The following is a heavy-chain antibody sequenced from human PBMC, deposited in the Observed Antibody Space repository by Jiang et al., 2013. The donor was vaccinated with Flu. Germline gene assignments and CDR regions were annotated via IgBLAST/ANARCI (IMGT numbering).Heavy chain of an antibody. Sequence: LLKPSETLSLTCGVNGGPLSGYYWSWIRQPPGKGLEWIGEIHHSGSTNYNPSLKSRVTMSIDTSKNQFSLNLTSVTAADMAVYFCARRPTPLYYRAFDFWGQGTVVTVSA. D-gene: IGHD3-22*01. CDR1: GGPLSGYY. CDR3: ARRPTPLYYRAFDF. V-gene: IGHV4-34*01. J-gene: IGHJ3*01. CDR2: IHHSGST.